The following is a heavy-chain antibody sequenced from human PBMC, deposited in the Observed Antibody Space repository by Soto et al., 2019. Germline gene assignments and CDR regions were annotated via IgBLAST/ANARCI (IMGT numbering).Heavy chain of an antibody. Sequence: QVQLQESGPGLVKPSQTLSLTCTVSGGSISSGGYYWSWIRQHPGKGLEWIGYIYYSGSTYYNPYLNSRDTISVDTSKNQFSLKLSSVTAADTAVYYCARSSSSGSYDAFDIWGQGTMVTVSS. CDR3: ARSSSSGSYDAFDI. CDR2: IYYSGST. D-gene: IGHD1-26*01. CDR1: GGSISSGGYY. V-gene: IGHV4-31*03. J-gene: IGHJ3*02.